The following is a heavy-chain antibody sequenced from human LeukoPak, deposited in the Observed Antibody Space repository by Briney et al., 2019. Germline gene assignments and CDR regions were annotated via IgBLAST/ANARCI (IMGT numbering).Heavy chain of an antibody. CDR1: GGSLSSRRYY. CDR3: ARHRCTTSCYGDY. CDR2: IYYSGST. Sequence: PSETLSLTCTVSGGSLSSRRYYWGWIRQPPGKGLEWIGTIYYSGSTYYNPSLKSRVTISVDTSKNQISLKLRSVTAADSAVYYCARHRCTTSCYGDYWGQGTLVTVSS. V-gene: IGHV4-39*01. J-gene: IGHJ4*02. D-gene: IGHD2-2*01.